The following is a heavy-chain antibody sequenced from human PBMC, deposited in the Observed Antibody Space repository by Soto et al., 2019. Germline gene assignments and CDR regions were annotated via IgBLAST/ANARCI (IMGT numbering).Heavy chain of an antibody. CDR1: GFTFSSYS. Sequence: HPGGSLRLSCAASGFTFSSYSMNWVRQAPGKGLEWVSYISSSSSTIYYADSVKGRFTISRDNAKNSLYPQMNSLRDEDTAVYYCARDRSLLTGSFQAFDYWGQGTLVTVPQ. CDR3: ARDRSLLTGSFQAFDY. D-gene: IGHD1-26*01. J-gene: IGHJ4*02. V-gene: IGHV3-48*02. CDR2: ISSSSSTI.